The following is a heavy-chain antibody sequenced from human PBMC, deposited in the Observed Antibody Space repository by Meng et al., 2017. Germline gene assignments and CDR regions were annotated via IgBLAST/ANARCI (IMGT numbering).Heavy chain of an antibody. V-gene: IGHV1-2*06. D-gene: IGHD6-25*01. J-gene: IGHJ4*02. CDR2: INPKSGDT. CDR1: GYNFPDYY. CDR3: ARDEDISAAGKLFGDY. Sequence: QVQRVQAGAEVQKPGASVKVSCKPYGYNFPDYYIPWVPRAPGQGLEWMGRINPKSGDTHYAQKFQARVTMTGDTSISTAYMELSGLRSDDTAMYYCARDEDISAAGKLFGDYWGQGTLVTVSS.